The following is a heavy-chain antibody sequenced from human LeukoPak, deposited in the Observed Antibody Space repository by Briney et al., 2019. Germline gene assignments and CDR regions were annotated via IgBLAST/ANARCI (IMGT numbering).Heavy chain of an antibody. V-gene: IGHV3-30*03. CDR2: ISYDGSNK. D-gene: IGHD6-19*01. Sequence: GGSLKLSCSASGFTFSDAWMGWVRQAPGKGLEWVAVISYDGSNKYYADSVKGRFTISRDNSKNTLYLQMNSLRAEDTAVYYCAREAVAAYPGAFDIWGQGTMVTVSS. CDR1: GFTFSDAW. CDR3: AREAVAAYPGAFDI. J-gene: IGHJ3*02.